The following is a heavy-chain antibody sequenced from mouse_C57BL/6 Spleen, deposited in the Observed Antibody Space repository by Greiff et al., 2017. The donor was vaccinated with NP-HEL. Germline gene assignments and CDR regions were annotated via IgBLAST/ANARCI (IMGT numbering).Heavy chain of an antibody. J-gene: IGHJ3*01. V-gene: IGHV5-17*01. CDR2: ISSGSSTI. D-gene: IGHD4-1*01. CDR1: GFTFSDYG. Sequence: VQLKESGGGLVKPGGSLKLSCAASGFTFSDYGMHWVRQAPEKGLEWVAYISSGSSTIYYADTVKGRFTISRDNAKNTLFLQMTSLRSEDTAMYYCARMGRAWFAYWGQGTLVTVSA. CDR3: ARMGRAWFAY.